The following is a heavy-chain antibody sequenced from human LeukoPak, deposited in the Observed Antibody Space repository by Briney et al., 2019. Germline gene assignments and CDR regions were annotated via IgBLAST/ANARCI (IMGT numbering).Heavy chain of an antibody. CDR1: GFTVSSNY. D-gene: IGHD5-24*01. CDR3: ARGPSLASGWLQSVYFDY. V-gene: IGHV3-53*01. CDR2: IYSGGST. J-gene: IGHJ4*02. Sequence: GGSLRLSCAASGFTVSSNYMSWVRQAPGKGLEWVSVIYSGGSTYYADSVKGRFTISRDNSKNTLYLQMNSLRAEDTAVYYCARGPSLASGWLQSVYFDYWGQGTLVTVSS.